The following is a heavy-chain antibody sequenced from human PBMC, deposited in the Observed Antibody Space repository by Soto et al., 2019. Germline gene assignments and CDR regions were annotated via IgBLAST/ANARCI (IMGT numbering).Heavy chain of an antibody. V-gene: IGHV1-69*13. CDR1: GGTFSSYA. Sequence: SVKVSCKASGGTFSSYAISWVRQAPGQGLEWMGGIIPIFGTANYAQKFQGRVTITADESTSTAYMELSSLRSEDTAVYYCARSKPTVTARGVGYYGMDVWGQGTTVTVSS. J-gene: IGHJ6*02. CDR2: IIPIFGTA. D-gene: IGHD4-4*01. CDR3: ARSKPTVTARGVGYYGMDV.